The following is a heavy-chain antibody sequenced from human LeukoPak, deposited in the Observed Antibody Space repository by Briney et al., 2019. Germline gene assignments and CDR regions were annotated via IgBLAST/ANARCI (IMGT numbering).Heavy chain of an antibody. J-gene: IGHJ3*02. V-gene: IGHV3-23*01. CDR1: GFTFSNYA. D-gene: IGHD5/OR15-5a*01. Sequence: GGSLRLSCAASGFTFSNYALSWVRQAPGKGLEWVSTISRSGVSTYHADSVKGRFTISRDNSKNTLYLQMHSLRADDTAVYYWAKDSTVYELYPFEIWGQGTLVTSLQ. CDR2: ISRSGVST. CDR3: AKDSTVYELYPFEI.